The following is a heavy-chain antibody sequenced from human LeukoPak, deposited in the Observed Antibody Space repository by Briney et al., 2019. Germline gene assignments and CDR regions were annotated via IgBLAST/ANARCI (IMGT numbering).Heavy chain of an antibody. CDR1: GGSTSSGGYS. J-gene: IGHJ5*02. D-gene: IGHD1-14*01. CDR3: AREPLVGWFDP. CDR2: IYHSGST. V-gene: IGHV4-30-2*01. Sequence: SETLSLTCAVSGGSTSSGGYSWSGIRQPPGKGLEWIGYIYHSGSTYYNPSLKSRVTISVDRSKNQFSLKLSSVTAADTAVYYCAREPLVGWFDPWGQGTLVTVSS.